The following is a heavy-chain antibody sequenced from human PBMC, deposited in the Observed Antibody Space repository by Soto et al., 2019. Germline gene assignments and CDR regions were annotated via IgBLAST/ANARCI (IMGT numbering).Heavy chain of an antibody. V-gene: IGHV3-30*18. D-gene: IGHD1-7*01. CDR2: ISYDGSNK. Sequence: GGSLRLSCAASGFTFSSYGMHWVRQAPGKGLEWVAVISYDGSNKYYADSVKGRFTISRDNSKNTLYLQMNSLRAEDTAVYYCAKDLRPQLWNYAPFDYWGQGTLVTVSS. J-gene: IGHJ4*02. CDR1: GFTFSSYG. CDR3: AKDLRPQLWNYAPFDY.